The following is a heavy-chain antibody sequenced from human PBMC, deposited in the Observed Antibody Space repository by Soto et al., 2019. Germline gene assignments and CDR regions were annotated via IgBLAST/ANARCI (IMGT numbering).Heavy chain of an antibody. CDR3: ARGSSLLGGGDLPDY. J-gene: IGHJ4*02. CDR2: ISAYNGNT. V-gene: IGHV1-18*01. Sequence: QVQLVQSGAEVKKPGASVKVSFKASGYTFTSYGISWVRQAPGQGLEWMGWISAYNGNTNYAQKLQGRVTMTTDTSASTAYMELGSLRSDETAVYYCARGSSLLGGGDLPDYWGQGTLVTVSS. D-gene: IGHD2-21*02. CDR1: GYTFTSYG.